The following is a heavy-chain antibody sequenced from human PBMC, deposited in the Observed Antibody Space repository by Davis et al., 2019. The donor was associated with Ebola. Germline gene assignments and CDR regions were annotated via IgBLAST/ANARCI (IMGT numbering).Heavy chain of an antibody. V-gene: IGHV3-23*01. Sequence: GESLKISCAASGFTFDDYAMHWVRQAPGKGLEWVSAISGSGGSTYYADSVKGRFTISRDNSKNTLYLQMNSLRAEDTAVYYCAKEYAWGAFDIWGQGTMVTVSS. D-gene: IGHD7-27*01. CDR1: GFTFDDYA. CDR3: AKEYAWGAFDI. CDR2: ISGSGGST. J-gene: IGHJ3*02.